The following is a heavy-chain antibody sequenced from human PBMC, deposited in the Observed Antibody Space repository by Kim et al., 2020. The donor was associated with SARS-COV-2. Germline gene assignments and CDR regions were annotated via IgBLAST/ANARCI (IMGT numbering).Heavy chain of an antibody. CDR3: ARVTPPTIFGVAQEYYFDY. CDR1: GGTFSSYA. D-gene: IGHD3-3*01. J-gene: IGHJ4*02. Sequence: SVKVSCKASGGTFSSYAISWVRQAPGQGLEWMGGIIPIFGTANYAQKFQGRVTITADESTSTAYMELSSLRSEDTAVYYCARVTPPTIFGVAQEYYFDYWGQGTLVTVSS. CDR2: IIPIFGTA. V-gene: IGHV1-69*13.